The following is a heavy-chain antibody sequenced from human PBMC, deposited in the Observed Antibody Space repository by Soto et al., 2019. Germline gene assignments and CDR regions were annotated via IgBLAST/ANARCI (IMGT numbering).Heavy chain of an antibody. CDR1: GFTFSSYW. CDR3: ARVTYCSGCSCYSADY. D-gene: IGHD2-15*01. CDR2: IKQDGSEK. J-gene: IGHJ4*02. V-gene: IGHV3-7*01. Sequence: EVQLVESGGGLVQPGGSLRLSCAASGFTFSSYWMSWVRQAPGKGLEWVANIKQDGSEKYYVDSVKGRFTISRDNAKNSLYLQMNSLRAEDTAVYYCARVTYCSGCSCYSADYWGQGTLVTVSS.